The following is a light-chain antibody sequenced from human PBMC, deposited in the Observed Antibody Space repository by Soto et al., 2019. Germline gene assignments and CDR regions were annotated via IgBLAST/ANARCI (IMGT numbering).Light chain of an antibody. CDR2: DAS. CDR3: QQRSNWPPIT. Sequence: ELVLTQSPATLSLSPGERATLSCRASQSVSSYLAWYQQKPGQAPRLLIYDASNMATGIPARFSGSGSGTDFSLTISSLEPEDFAVYSCQQRSNWPPITFGQGNDWRL. V-gene: IGKV3-11*01. J-gene: IGKJ5*01. CDR1: QSVSSY.